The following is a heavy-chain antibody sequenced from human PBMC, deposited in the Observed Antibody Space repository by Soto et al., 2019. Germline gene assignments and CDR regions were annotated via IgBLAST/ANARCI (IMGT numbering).Heavy chain of an antibody. CDR3: AKGWSSTSYPRY. J-gene: IGHJ4*02. D-gene: IGHD2-2*01. CDR1: GFIFSSYS. V-gene: IGHV3-23*01. CDR2: ITDSGETT. Sequence: GGSLRLSCAASGFIFSSYSMSWVRQAPGKGLEWLSTITDSGETTYYAESVKGRFSISRDNSKDMQFLQMSSLRADDTAIYYCAKGWSSTSYPRYWGQGTLVTVSS.